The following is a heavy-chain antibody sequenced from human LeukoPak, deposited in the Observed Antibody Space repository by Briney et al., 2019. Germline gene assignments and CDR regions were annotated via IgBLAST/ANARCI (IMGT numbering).Heavy chain of an antibody. CDR2: INSDGSTT. CDR3: ARDGYDFSLQH. V-gene: IGHV3-74*01. J-gene: IGHJ1*01. CDR1: GFTFSYYW. D-gene: IGHD3/OR15-3a*01. Sequence: GGSLRLSCVGSGFTFSYYWMHWVRQAPGKGLVWVSRINSDGSTTSYADSVKGRFTISRDNAKNTLYLQMNSLRAEDTAVYYCARDGYDFSLQHWGQGTLVTVSS.